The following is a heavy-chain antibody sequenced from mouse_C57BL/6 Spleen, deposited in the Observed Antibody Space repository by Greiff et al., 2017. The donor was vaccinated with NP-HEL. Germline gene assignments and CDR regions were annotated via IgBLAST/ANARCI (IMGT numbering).Heavy chain of an antibody. V-gene: IGHV5-16*01. CDR3: ARDGGSRYFDY. CDR1: GFTFSDYY. J-gene: IGHJ2*01. D-gene: IGHD3-3*01. Sequence: EVQVVESEGGLVQPGSSMKLSCTASGFTFSDYYMAWVRQVPEKGLEWVANINYDGSSTYYLDSLKSRFIISRDNAKNILYLQMSSLKSEDTATYYCARDGGSRYFDYWGQGTTLTVSS. CDR2: INYDGSST.